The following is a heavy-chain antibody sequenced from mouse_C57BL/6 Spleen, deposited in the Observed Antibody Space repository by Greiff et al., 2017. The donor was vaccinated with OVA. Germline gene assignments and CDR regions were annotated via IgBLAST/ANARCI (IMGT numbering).Heavy chain of an antibody. CDR2: IDPSDSYT. D-gene: IGHD2-3*01. CDR1: GYTFTSYW. CDR3: ARRGYYD. Sequence: VKLQQPGAELVKPGASVKLSCKASGYTFTSYWMQWVKQRPGQGLEWIGEIDPSDSYTNYNQKFKGKATLTVETSSSTAYMQLSSLTPEDSAVYYCARRGYYDWGQGTTLTVSS. J-gene: IGHJ2*01. V-gene: IGHV1-50*01.